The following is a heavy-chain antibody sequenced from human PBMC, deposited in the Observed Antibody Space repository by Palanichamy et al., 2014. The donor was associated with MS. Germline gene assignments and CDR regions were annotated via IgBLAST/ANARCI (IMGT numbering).Heavy chain of an antibody. J-gene: IGHJ4*02. Sequence: EVQLVESGGGLVKPGGSLRLSCAASGFTFSSYSMNWVRQAPGKGLEWVSSISSSSSYIYYADSVKGRFTISRDNAKNSLYLQMNSLRAEDTAVYYCARGGSTSCCPDYWGQGTLVTVSS. CDR1: GFTFSSYS. V-gene: IGHV3-21*01. D-gene: IGHD2-2*01. CDR2: ISSSSSYI. CDR3: ARGGSTSCCPDY.